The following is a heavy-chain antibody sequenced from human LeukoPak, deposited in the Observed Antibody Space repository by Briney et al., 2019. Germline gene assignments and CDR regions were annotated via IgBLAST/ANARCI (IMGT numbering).Heavy chain of an antibody. CDR3: AKAYGSNGYYQLPIDF. Sequence: GGSLRLSCAASGFTFSSFAMSWVRQAPGKGLEWVSAISGRDGSTYYADSVKGRFTISRDNSKNTLYLQLNNLRAEDTAVYYCAKAYGSNGYYQLPIDFWGQGTLVTVSS. V-gene: IGHV3-23*01. CDR2: ISGRDGST. J-gene: IGHJ4*02. CDR1: GFTFSSFA. D-gene: IGHD3-22*01.